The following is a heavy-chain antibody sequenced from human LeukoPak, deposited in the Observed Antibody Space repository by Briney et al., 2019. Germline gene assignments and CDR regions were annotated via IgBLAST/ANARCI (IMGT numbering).Heavy chain of an antibody. J-gene: IGHJ4*02. CDR1: GFTFTTYW. CDR3: ARFPYGSGSYYPY. V-gene: IGHV3-7*01. D-gene: IGHD3-10*01. Sequence: GGSLRLSCAASGFTFTTYWMSWVRQAPGKGLEWVANIQQDGTEKYYVDSVKGRFTISRDNAKNSLYLQMNSLRAEDTAVYYCARFPYGSGSYYPYWGQGTLVTVSS. CDR2: IQQDGTEK.